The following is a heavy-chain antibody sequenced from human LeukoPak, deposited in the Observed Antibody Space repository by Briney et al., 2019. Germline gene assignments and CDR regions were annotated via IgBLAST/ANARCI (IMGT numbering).Heavy chain of an antibody. CDR2: ISWSSGSI. D-gene: IGHD2-15*01. CDR1: GFTFDDYA. CDR3: AKSNTGGEVLRRLCSGGSCYSEAFDY. Sequence: GGSLRLSCAASGFTFDDYAMHWVRQAPGKGLEWVSGISWSSGSIGYADSVKGRFTISRDNAKNSLYLRMNSLRAEDTALYYCAKSNTGGEVLRRLCSGGSCYSEAFDYWGQGTLVTVSS. J-gene: IGHJ4*02. V-gene: IGHV3-9*01.